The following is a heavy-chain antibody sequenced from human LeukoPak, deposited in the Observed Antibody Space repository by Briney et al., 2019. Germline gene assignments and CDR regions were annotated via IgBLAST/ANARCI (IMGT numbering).Heavy chain of an antibody. V-gene: IGHV1-18*01. J-gene: IGHJ4*02. CDR3: ARKGSGEEEDDY. Sequence: ASVNVSCKASGYTFINYGITWVRQAPGQGLEWMGWIGAYNGNAYYGKKFQGRVTMTTDTSTNTAHMQLTSLRSDGTAIYYCARKGSGEEEDDYWGQGTLITVSS. CDR2: IGAYNGNA. D-gene: IGHD3-16*01. CDR1: GYTFINYG.